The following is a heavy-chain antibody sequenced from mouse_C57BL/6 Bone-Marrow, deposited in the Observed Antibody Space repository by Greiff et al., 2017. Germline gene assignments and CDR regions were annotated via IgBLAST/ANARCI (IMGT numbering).Heavy chain of an antibody. J-gene: IGHJ4*01. V-gene: IGHV5-12*01. CDR1: GFTFSDYY. D-gene: IGHD1-1*01. Sequence: EVKVVKSGGGLVQPGGSLKLSCAASGFTFSDYYMYWVRQTPEKRLEWVAYISNGGGSTYYPDTVKGRFTISRDNAKNTLYLQMSRLKSEDTAMYYCACTVVATYYAMDYWGQGTSVTVSS. CDR3: ACTVVATYYAMDY. CDR2: ISNGGGST.